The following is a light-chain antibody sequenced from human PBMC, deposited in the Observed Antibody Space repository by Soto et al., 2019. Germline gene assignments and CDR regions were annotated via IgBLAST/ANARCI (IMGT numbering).Light chain of an antibody. CDR3: CSYAGSYIFV. CDR1: GSDVGGYNY. Sequence: QSALTQPRSVSGSPGQSVTISCTGTGSDVGGYNYVSWYQQHPGKAPKLMIYDVSKRPSGVPDRFSGSKSGNTASLTISGLQAEDEAGYFCCSYAGSYIFVFGGGTQLTVL. J-gene: IGLJ2*01. CDR2: DVS. V-gene: IGLV2-11*01.